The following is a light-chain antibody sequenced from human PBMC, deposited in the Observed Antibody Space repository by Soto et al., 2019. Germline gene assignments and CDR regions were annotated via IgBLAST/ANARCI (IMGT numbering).Light chain of an antibody. J-gene: IGKJ4*01. CDR3: HKYDRPPLT. V-gene: IGKV3-20*01. CDR1: QSVSSSC. CDR2: GAS. Sequence: IVLMQSQGTLSLSSGERATLSCRASQSVSSSCLAWYQQKPGQAPRILIYGASSRATGIPDRFSGRGSGKDFTLTISRLEPEDSAVYYCHKYDRPPLTFGGETTVEIK.